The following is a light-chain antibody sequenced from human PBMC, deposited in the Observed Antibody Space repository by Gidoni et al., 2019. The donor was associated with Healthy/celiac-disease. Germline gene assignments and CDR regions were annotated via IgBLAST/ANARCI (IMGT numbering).Light chain of an antibody. V-gene: IGLV2-11*01. J-gene: IGLJ1*01. Sequence: QSALTQPRSVSGSPGQSVTISCTGTSSDVGGYNYVSWYQQHPGKAPKLMIYDVSKRPSGVPDLFSGSKSGNTASLTISGLQAEDEADYYCCSYAGSFFGTGTKVTVL. CDR1: SSDVGGYNY. CDR3: CSYAGSF. CDR2: DVS.